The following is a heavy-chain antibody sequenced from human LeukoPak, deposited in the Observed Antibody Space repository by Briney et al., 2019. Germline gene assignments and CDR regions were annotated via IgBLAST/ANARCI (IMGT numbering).Heavy chain of an antibody. D-gene: IGHD7-27*01. CDR2: IYTSGST. Sequence: PSETLSLTCTVSGGSISSGSYYWSWIRQPAGKGLEWIGRIYTSGSTNYNPSLKSRVTISVDTSKNQFSLKLSSVTAADTAVYYCARDWSDVYTGESNWFYPWGQGTLVTVSS. CDR1: GGSISSGSYY. J-gene: IGHJ5*02. CDR3: ARDWSDVYTGESNWFYP. V-gene: IGHV4-61*02.